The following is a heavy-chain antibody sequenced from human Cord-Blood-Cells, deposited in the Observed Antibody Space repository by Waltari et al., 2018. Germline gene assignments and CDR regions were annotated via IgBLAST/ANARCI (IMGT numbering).Heavy chain of an antibody. Sequence: QLQLQESGPGLVKPSETLSLTCTVSGGSITSSSYYWGWIRQPPGKGLEWIGRIYYSGSTYYNPSLKSRVTIAVDTSKNQFSLKLSSVTAADTAVYYCARHVRAVSEYFQHWGQGTLVTVSS. J-gene: IGHJ1*01. CDR2: IYYSGST. CDR3: ARHVRAVSEYFQH. CDR1: GGSITSSSYY. V-gene: IGHV4-39*01.